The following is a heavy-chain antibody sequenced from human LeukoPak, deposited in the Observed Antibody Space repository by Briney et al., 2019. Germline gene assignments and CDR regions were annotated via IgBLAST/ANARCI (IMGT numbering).Heavy chain of an antibody. J-gene: IGHJ4*02. V-gene: IGHV3-23*01. CDR3: AKGGKWDVTPFDY. D-gene: IGHD1-26*01. CDR2: ISASGGST. CDR1: GLTFSSYA. Sequence: GGSLRLSCAASGLTFSSYAMSWVRQAPGKGLEWVSGISASGGSTYHADSVKGRFTISRDNSKNTLYLQVNSLRAEDTAVYYCAKGGKWDVTPFDYWGQGTLVTVSS.